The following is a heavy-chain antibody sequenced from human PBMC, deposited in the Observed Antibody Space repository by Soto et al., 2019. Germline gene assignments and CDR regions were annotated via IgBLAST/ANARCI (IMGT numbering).Heavy chain of an antibody. Sequence: PSETLSLTCTVSGGSISSSSYYWGWFRQPPGKGLEWIGSIYYSGSTYYNPSLKSRVTISVDTSKNQFSLKLSSVTAADTAVYYCARREEGYYYGMDVWGQGTTVTVSS. J-gene: IGHJ6*02. CDR2: IYYSGST. CDR1: GGSISSSSYY. CDR3: ARREEGYYYGMDV. V-gene: IGHV4-39*01.